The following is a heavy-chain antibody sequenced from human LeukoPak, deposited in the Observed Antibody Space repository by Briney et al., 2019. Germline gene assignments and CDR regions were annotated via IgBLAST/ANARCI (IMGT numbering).Heavy chain of an antibody. CDR2: IYSGGST. D-gene: IGHD2-2*02. CDR3: ASLYYHGMDV. CDR1: GFTVSSKD. J-gene: IGHJ6*02. Sequence: QPGGSLRLSCAASGFTVSSKDMSWVRQAPGKGLEWVSVIYSGGSTYYADSVKGRFTISRDNSKNTLYLQMNSLRAEDTAVYYCASLYYHGMDVWGQGTTVTVSS. V-gene: IGHV3-66*01.